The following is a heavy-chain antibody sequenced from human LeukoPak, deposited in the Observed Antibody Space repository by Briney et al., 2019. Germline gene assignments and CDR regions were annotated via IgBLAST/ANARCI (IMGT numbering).Heavy chain of an antibody. CDR3: ARDYYDSSGYYHYFDY. J-gene: IGHJ4*02. CDR1: GGSISGYS. V-gene: IGHV4-59*01. Sequence: PSETLSLTCTVSGGSISGYSWSWIRQPPGKGLEWIGYIYYSGSINYNPSLKSRVTISVDTSKNQFSLKLSSVTAADTAVYYCARDYYDSSGYYHYFDYWGQGTLVTVSS. CDR2: IYYSGSI. D-gene: IGHD3-22*01.